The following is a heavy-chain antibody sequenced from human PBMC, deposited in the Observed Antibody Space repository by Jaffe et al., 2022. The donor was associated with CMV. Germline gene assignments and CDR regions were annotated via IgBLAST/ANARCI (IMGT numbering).Heavy chain of an antibody. V-gene: IGHV3-33*08. CDR1: GFTFTSYG. CDR2: AWYDGSNK. CDR3: ARGWEKTAGGGKLDY. D-gene: IGHD1-26*01. Sequence: QVQLVESGGGVVQPGRSLRLSCEASGFTFTSYGMHWVRQAPGKGLEWVAVAWYDGSNKFYAESVEGRFTVSRDNSKNTVYLEMNSLRAEDTAVYYCARGWEKTAGGGKLDYWGQGTLVTVS. J-gene: IGHJ4*02.